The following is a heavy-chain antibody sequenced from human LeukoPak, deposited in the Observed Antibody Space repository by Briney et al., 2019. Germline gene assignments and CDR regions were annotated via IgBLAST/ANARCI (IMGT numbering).Heavy chain of an antibody. Sequence: GGSLRLSCTASGLTVSSNYMSWVRQAPGKGLECVSVIYSGAATSYADSVKGRFTISRDNSKNTLYLQMNSLRAEDTALYYCARIIVGAAADYFDYWGQGTLVTVSS. D-gene: IGHD1-26*01. J-gene: IGHJ4*02. V-gene: IGHV3-53*01. CDR3: ARIIVGAAADYFDY. CDR2: IYSGAAT. CDR1: GLTVSSNY.